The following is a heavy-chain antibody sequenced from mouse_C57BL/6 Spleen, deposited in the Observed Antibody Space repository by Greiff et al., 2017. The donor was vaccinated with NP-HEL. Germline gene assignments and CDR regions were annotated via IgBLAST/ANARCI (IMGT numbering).Heavy chain of an antibody. J-gene: IGHJ2*01. CDR2: IDPETGGT. CDR1: GYTFTDYE. V-gene: IGHV1-15*01. Sequence: QVHVKQSGAELVRPGASVTLSCKASGYTFTDYEMHWVKQTPVHGLEWIGAIDPETGGTAYNQKFKGKAILTADKSSSTAYMELRSLTSEDSAVYYCTRKRVYDGYIDYWGQGTTLTVSS. D-gene: IGHD2-3*01. CDR3: TRKRVYDGYIDY.